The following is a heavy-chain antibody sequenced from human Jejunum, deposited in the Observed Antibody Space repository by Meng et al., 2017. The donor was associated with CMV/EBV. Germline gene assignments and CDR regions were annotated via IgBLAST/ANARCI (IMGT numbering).Heavy chain of an antibody. J-gene: IGHJ4*02. CDR2: IYRGDDK. V-gene: IGHV2-5*02. CDR1: GFSPRTSGEG. Sequence: QRTSKASVPSLVKPPTTLTLTCSFPGFSPRTSGEGVGWIRQPPGKALEWLALIYRGDDKRYSPSLNSRLTIAKDTSKNEVVLTLTNMGPIDTGTYYCAHFVGGYYPSRPDYWGQGTLVTVSS. D-gene: IGHD1-26*01. CDR3: AHFVGGYYPSRPDY.